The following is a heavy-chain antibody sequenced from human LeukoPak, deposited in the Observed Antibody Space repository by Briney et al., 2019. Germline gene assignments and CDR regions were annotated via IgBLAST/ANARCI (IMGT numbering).Heavy chain of an antibody. V-gene: IGHV1-2*02. CDR3: ARVRGYYDSSGYSLSPVDY. CDR2: INPNSGGT. CDR1: GYTFTGYY. Sequence: ASVKVSCKASGYTFTGYYMHWVRQAPGQGLEWMGWINPNSGGTNYAQKFQGRVTMTRDTSISTAYMELSRLRSDDTAVYYCARVRGYYDSSGYSLSPVDYWGQGTLVTVSS. J-gene: IGHJ4*02. D-gene: IGHD3-22*01.